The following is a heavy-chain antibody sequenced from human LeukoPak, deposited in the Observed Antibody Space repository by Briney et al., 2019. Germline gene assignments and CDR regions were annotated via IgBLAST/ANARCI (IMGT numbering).Heavy chain of an antibody. CDR3: ARSPSGYRFDS. CDR1: GGSLNRGTFF. V-gene: IGHV4-61*01. D-gene: IGHD3-22*01. Sequence: SETLSLTCAVSGGSLNRGTFFWTWIRKPPGTGLEWIGYISNSGSTNYHPSLKSRVTISSDTSKTQFTLKLTSVTAADTAVYYCARSPSGYRFDSWGQGTLVTVSS. J-gene: IGHJ4*02. CDR2: ISNSGST.